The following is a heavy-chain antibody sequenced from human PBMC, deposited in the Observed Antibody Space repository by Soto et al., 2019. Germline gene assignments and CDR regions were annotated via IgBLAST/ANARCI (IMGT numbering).Heavy chain of an antibody. CDR2: IYYSGST. Sequence: PSETLSLTCTVSGGSISSYYWSWIRQPPGKGLEWIGYIYYSGSTNYNPSLKSRVTISVDTSKNQFSLKLSSVTAADTAVYYCARLHPYYYYYYMDVWGKGTTVTVSS. CDR1: GGSISSYY. V-gene: IGHV4-59*08. J-gene: IGHJ6*03. CDR3: ARLHPYYYYYYMDV.